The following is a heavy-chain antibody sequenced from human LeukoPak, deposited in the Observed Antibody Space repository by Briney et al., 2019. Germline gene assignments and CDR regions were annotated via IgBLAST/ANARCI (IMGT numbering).Heavy chain of an antibody. J-gene: IGHJ4*02. CDR2: ISSDGSNN. Sequence: GRSLRLSCAASGFTFSSYGMHWVRQAPGKGLEWVALISSDGSNNYYANSVKGRFTISRDNSKNTLYLQMNSLRAEDTAVYYCAKDGPPTVTRGSFDYWGQGTLVTVSS. D-gene: IGHD4-11*01. CDR3: AKDGPPTVTRGSFDY. CDR1: GFTFSSYG. V-gene: IGHV3-30*18.